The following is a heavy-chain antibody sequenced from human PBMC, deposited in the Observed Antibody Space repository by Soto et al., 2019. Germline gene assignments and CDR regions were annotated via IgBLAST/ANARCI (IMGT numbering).Heavy chain of an antibody. CDR1: GYTFTGYY. D-gene: IGHD2-2*01. CDR2: INPKSGGT. J-gene: IGHJ6*02. V-gene: IGHV1-2*04. CDR3: ARDDCSSSSCSHGMDV. Sequence: QAQLVQSGAEVKKPGASVKVSCKASGYTFTGYYIHWVRQDPGQGLEWMGWINPKSGGTNYAQRFQGWVTMTRDTSISTAYMEQSRLRPDDTAVYYCARDDCSSSSCSHGMDVWGQGTTVTVSS.